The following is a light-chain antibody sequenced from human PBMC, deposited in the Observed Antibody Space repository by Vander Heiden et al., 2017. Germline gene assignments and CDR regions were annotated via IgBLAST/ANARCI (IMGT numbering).Light chain of an antibody. CDR1: QSVSSN. V-gene: IGKV3-15*01. Sequence: DILMTQSPATLSVSPGERATLSCRASQSVSSNLAWYQQKPGQAPRLLIYGASTRATGIPARFSGSGYGTEFTLTISSRQSEDFAVYYCQQYNNWPPWTFGQGTKVEIK. CDR3: QQYNNWPPWT. J-gene: IGKJ1*01. CDR2: GAS.